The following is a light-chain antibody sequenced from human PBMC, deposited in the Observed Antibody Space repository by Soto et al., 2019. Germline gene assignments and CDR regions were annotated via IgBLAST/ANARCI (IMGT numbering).Light chain of an antibody. J-gene: IGKJ4*01. CDR1: QVINSW. V-gene: IGKV1-12*01. Sequence: IQMTQSPSSVSAAVGDRVTITCRASQVINSWLAWYQQRPGTAPKLLIYGVTTLRSGVPSRFSGSESGTEFTLTITSLQPEDSATYYCQQASSFPLTFGGGTKVEVQ. CDR2: GVT. CDR3: QQASSFPLT.